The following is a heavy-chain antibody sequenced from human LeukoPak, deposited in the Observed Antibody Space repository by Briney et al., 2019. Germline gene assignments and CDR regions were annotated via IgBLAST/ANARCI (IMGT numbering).Heavy chain of an antibody. V-gene: IGHV1-69*04. J-gene: IGHJ4*02. CDR2: IIPILGIA. CDR3: ARGSYYDSSGYDY. D-gene: IGHD3-22*01. Sequence: SVKVSCKASGYTFTGYYMHWVRQAPGQGLEWMGRIIPILGIANYAQKFQGRVTITADKSTSTAYMELSSLRSEDTAVYYCARGSYYDSSGYDYWGQGTLVTVSS. CDR1: GYTFTGYY.